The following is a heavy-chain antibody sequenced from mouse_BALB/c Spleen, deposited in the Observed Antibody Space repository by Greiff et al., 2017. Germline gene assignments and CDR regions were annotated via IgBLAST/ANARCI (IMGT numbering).Heavy chain of an antibody. V-gene: IGHV5-12-1*01. J-gene: IGHJ4*01. Sequence: EVMLVESGGGLVKPGGSLKLSCAASGFAFSSYDMSWVRQTPEKRLEWVAYISSGGGSTYYPDTVKGRFTISRDNAKNTLYLQMSSLKSEDTAMYYCARHEGLGGDYGNYGAMDYWGQGTSVTVSS. CDR1: GFAFSSYD. CDR2: ISSGGGST. D-gene: IGHD2-1*01. CDR3: ARHEGLGGDYGNYGAMDY.